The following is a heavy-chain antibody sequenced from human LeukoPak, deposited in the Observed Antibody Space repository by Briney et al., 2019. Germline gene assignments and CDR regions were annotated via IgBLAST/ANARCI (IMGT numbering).Heavy chain of an antibody. D-gene: IGHD6-13*01. CDR1: GFTFDDYA. Sequence: GGSLRLSCAASGFTFDDYAMHWGRQAPGKGLGWVSLISGDGGSTYYADSVKGRFTISRDNSKNSLYLQMNSLRTEDTALYYCAKDLAWGAAAGMVFDYWGQGTLVTVSS. CDR2: ISGDGGST. CDR3: AKDLAWGAAAGMVFDY. V-gene: IGHV3-43*02. J-gene: IGHJ4*02.